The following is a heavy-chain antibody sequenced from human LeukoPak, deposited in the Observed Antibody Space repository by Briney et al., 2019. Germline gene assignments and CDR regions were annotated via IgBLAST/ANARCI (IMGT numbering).Heavy chain of an antibody. Sequence: SVKVSCKASGGTFSRYAISWERQAPGQGLEWMGGIIPIFGTANYAQKFQGRVTITTDESTSTAYMELSSLRSEDTAVYYCARALEYYDFWSGYWFDPWGQGTLVTVSS. CDR1: GGTFSRYA. CDR2: IIPIFGTA. CDR3: ARALEYYDFWSGYWFDP. J-gene: IGHJ5*02. V-gene: IGHV1-69*05. D-gene: IGHD3-3*01.